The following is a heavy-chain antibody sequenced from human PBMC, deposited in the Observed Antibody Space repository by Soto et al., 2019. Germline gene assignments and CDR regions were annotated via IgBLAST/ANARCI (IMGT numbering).Heavy chain of an antibody. CDR2: ISGSGGST. D-gene: IGHD3-22*01. V-gene: IGHV3-23*01. CDR3: AKMGQSSSGYHSYYYGMDV. J-gene: IGHJ6*02. Sequence: EVQLLESGGGLVQPGGSLRLSCAASGFTFSSYAMSWVRQAPVKGLEWVSAISGSGGSTYYADSVKGRFTISRDNSKNTLYLQMNSLRAADTAVYYCAKMGQSSSGYHSYYYGMDVWGQGTTVTVSS. CDR1: GFTFSSYA.